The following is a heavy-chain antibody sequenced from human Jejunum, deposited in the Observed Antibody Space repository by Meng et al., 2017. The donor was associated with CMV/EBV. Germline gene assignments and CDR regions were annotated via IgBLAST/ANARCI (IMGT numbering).Heavy chain of an antibody. CDR1: GFTFSSYA. CDR2: VSGSSITT. Sequence: EVQLLESGGDLVQPGGSLRLSCVGSGFTFSSYALSWVRQAPGKGLEWVSTVSGSSITTYYADSVKGRFTISRDNYNDILSLEMNSLRAEDTALYYRVKDHKDWGHGTLVTVSS. J-gene: IGHJ4*01. CDR3: VKDHKD. V-gene: IGHV3-23*01.